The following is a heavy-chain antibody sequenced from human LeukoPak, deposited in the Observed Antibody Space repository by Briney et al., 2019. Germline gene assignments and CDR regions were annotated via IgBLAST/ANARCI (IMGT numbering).Heavy chain of an antibody. Sequence: GGSLRLSCAASGFTFSSYWMHWVRQAPGKGLVWVSRINSDGSSTNYADSVKGRFTISRDNAKNTLYLQMNSLRAEDTAVYYCARGHIVVVTAPDYWGQGTLVTVSS. CDR1: GFTFSSYW. CDR3: ARGHIVVVTAPDY. CDR2: INSDGSST. D-gene: IGHD2-21*02. J-gene: IGHJ4*02. V-gene: IGHV3-74*01.